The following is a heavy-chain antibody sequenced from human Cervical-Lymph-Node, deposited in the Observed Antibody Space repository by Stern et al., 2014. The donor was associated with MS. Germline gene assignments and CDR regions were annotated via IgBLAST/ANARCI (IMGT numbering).Heavy chain of an antibody. V-gene: IGHV3-48*02. CDR3: ARDPSWNYAWTYYFDY. Sequence: EVQLVESGGGLVQPGGSLRLSCAASGFTFSNFNMNWVRQAPGKGLEWVSYIKSSGTTGEYADAVKGRFTIYRDNAKTSLYLQMNSLRDEDTAVYYCARDPSWNYAWTYYFDYWGQGTRVTVSS. J-gene: IGHJ4*02. CDR2: IKSSGTTG. CDR1: GFTFSNFN. D-gene: IGHD1-7*01.